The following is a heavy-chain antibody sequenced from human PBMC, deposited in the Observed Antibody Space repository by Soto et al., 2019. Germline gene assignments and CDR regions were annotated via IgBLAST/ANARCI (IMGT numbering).Heavy chain of an antibody. V-gene: IGHV1-69*12. D-gene: IGHD6-13*01. CDR1: GGTFSSYA. CDR3: ARKGVAAAGMGYYYYYGMDV. CDR2: IIPIFGTA. J-gene: IGHJ6*02. Sequence: QVQLVQSGAEVKKPGSSVKVSCKASGGTFSSYAISWVRQAPGQGLEWMGGIIPIFGTANYAQKFQGRVTITADESTGTTYMELSRLRSEDKAVYYCARKGVAAAGMGYYYYYGMDVWGQGTTVTVSS.